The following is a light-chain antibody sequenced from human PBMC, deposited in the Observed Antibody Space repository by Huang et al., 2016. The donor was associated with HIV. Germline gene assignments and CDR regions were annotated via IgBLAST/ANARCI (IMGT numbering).Light chain of an antibody. CDR2: WAS. V-gene: IGKV4-1*01. J-gene: IGKJ4*01. CDR3: QQYFSTPLT. Sequence: IVVTQSPDSLAVSLGERAAINCKSSQSHLYSSNNNNYLAWYQQKPGQSPALLIYWASTRAPGVPDRFNGSGSGTDFTLTINSLQTEDVALYYCQQYFSTPLTFGGGTKVDIK. CDR1: QSHLYSSNNNNY.